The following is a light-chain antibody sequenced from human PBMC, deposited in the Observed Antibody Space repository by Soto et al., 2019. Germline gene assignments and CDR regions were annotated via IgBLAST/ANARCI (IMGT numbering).Light chain of an antibody. Sequence: DIQMTQSPSSLSASIGDRVTITCRASQSIGNYLNWFQQKPGIAPKSLIYAASSLQGGVPSRFSGSGSGTDFTLTITSLQPEDFATYYCQQNYSPPPTFGQGTKVEIK. CDR1: QSIGNY. V-gene: IGKV1-39*01. J-gene: IGKJ1*01. CDR3: QQNYSPPPT. CDR2: AAS.